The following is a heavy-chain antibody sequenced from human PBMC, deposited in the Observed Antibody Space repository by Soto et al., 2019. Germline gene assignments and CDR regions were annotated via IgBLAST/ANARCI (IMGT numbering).Heavy chain of an antibody. CDR3: AREGHCSSTSCYLPY. CDR2: IWYDGTNK. J-gene: IGHJ4*02. CDR1: GFSFSSYG. D-gene: IGHD2-2*01. Sequence: QVQLVESGGGVVQPGRSLRLSCAASGFSFSSYGMHWVRQAPGKGLEWVAVIWYDGTNKYYADSVKGRFTISRDNSKNTLYLQMNSLRAEDTAVYYCAREGHCSSTSCYLPYWGQGTLVTVSS. V-gene: IGHV3-33*01.